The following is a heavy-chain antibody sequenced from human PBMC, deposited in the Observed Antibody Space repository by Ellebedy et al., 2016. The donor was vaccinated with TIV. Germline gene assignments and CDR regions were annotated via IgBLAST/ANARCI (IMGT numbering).Heavy chain of an antibody. D-gene: IGHD3-10*01. CDR3: AREGYGSGADFDY. Sequence: SVKVSXXASGGTFSSYAISWVRQAPGQGLEWMGGIIPIFGTANYAQKFQGRVTITADESTSTAYMELSSLRSEDTAVYYCAREGYGSGADFDYWGQGTLVTVSS. CDR1: GGTFSSYA. J-gene: IGHJ4*02. V-gene: IGHV1-69*13. CDR2: IIPIFGTA.